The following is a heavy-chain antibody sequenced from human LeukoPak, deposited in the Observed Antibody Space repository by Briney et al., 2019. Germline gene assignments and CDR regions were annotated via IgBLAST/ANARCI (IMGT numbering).Heavy chain of an antibody. CDR1: GFTFSDYG. D-gene: IGHD1-14*01. CDR2: ISYDGRK. CDR3: AKAPGTAYPDY. Sequence: GGSLRLSCAASGFTFSDYGIHWVRQAPCKGLEWVALISYDGRKYFADSVEGRITISRDNSKNMVYLQMNSLRTQDTAVYYCAKAPGTAYPDYWGQGTLVTVSS. J-gene: IGHJ4*02. V-gene: IGHV3-30*18.